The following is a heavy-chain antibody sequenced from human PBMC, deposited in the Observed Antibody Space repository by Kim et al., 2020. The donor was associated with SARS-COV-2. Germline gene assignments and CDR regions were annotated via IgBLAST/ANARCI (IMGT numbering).Heavy chain of an antibody. J-gene: IGHJ4*02. D-gene: IGHD5-12*01. Sequence: YAQKVQGRGTMTTDTSTRTAYMELGSLRSDDTAVYYCARTVVAKGYYFDYWGQGTLVTVSS. V-gene: IGHV1-18*01. CDR3: ARTVVAKGYYFDY.